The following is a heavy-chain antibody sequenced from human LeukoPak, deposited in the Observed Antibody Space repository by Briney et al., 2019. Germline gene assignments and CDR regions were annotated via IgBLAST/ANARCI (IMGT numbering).Heavy chain of an antibody. Sequence: GASVKVSCKASGYTFTSYDINWVRQATGQGLEWMGWMNPNSGNTGYAQKFQGRVTMTRDTSISTAYMELSRLTSDDTAVYYCARDLTPEIVGTTPWGQGTLATVSS. CDR2: MNPNSGNT. D-gene: IGHD1-26*01. CDR3: ARDLTPEIVGTTP. CDR1: GYTFTSYD. J-gene: IGHJ5*02. V-gene: IGHV1-8*01.